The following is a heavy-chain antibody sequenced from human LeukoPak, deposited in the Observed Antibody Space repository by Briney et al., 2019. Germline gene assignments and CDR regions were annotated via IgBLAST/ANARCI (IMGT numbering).Heavy chain of an antibody. CDR2: IYTSGST. D-gene: IGHD3-9*01. Sequence: PSETLSLTCTVSGGSISSGSYYWSWIRQPAGKGLEWIGRIYTSGSTNYNPSLKSRVTISVDTSKNQFSLKLSSVTAADTAVYYCARDSYDILTGNYYYYYMDVWGKGTTVTISS. V-gene: IGHV4-61*02. CDR3: ARDSYDILTGNYYYYYMDV. CDR1: GGSISSGSYY. J-gene: IGHJ6*03.